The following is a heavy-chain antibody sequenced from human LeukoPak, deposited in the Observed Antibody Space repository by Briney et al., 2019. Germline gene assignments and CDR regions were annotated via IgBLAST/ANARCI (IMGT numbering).Heavy chain of an antibody. CDR1: GFTFSSYA. Sequence: GGSLRLSCAASGFTFSSYAMSWVRQAPGKGLEWVSAISGSGGSTYYADSVKGRFTISRDNSKNTLYLQVNSLRAEDTAVYYCAKSSGYYYGSGSFAYYFDYWGQGTLVTVSS. D-gene: IGHD3-10*01. CDR2: ISGSGGST. V-gene: IGHV3-23*01. CDR3: AKSSGYYYGSGSFAYYFDY. J-gene: IGHJ4*02.